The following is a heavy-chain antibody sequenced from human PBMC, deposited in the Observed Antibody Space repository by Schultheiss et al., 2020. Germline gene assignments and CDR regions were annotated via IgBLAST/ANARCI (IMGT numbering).Heavy chain of an antibody. V-gene: IGHV1-2*04. CDR2: INPNSGGT. J-gene: IGHJ6*04. CDR3: ARAGGPSYGMDV. D-gene: IGHD3-10*01. Sequence: ASVKVSCKASGYTFTGYYMHWVRQAPGQGLEWMGWINPNSGGTNYAQKFQGWVTMTRDTSISTAYMELSRLRSDDTAVYYCARAGGPSYGMDVWGKGTTVTVSS. CDR1: GYTFTGYY.